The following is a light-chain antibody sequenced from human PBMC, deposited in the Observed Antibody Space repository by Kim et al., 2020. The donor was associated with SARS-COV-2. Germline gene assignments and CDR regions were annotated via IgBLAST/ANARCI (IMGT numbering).Light chain of an antibody. CDR3: QVWDASADVV. J-gene: IGLJ2*01. CDR2: RDD. CDR1: NIGSKN. V-gene: IGLV3-9*01. Sequence: VALGKTARITCGGNNIGSKNVHWYQQNPGQAPVLVIYRDDNRPSGIPERFSGSTSGNTATLTINRAQAGDEANYFCQVWDASADVVFGGGTQLTVL.